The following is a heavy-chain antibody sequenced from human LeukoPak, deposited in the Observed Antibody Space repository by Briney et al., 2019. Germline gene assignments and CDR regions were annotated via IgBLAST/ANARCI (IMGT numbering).Heavy chain of an antibody. CDR2: ISWNSGSI. V-gene: IGHV3-9*01. D-gene: IGHD6-13*01. J-gene: IGHJ4*02. Sequence: GGSLRLSCAASGFTFDDYAMHWVRQAPGKGLEWVSGISWNSGSIGYADSVKGRFTISRDNAKNSLYLQMNSLRAEGTALYYCAKVQTSIAAAASHLCQYWGQGTLVTVSS. CDR1: GFTFDDYA. CDR3: AKVQTSIAAAASHLCQY.